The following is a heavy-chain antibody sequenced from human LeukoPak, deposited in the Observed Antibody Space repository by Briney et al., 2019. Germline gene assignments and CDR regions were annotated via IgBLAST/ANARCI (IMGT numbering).Heavy chain of an antibody. J-gene: IGHJ6*03. CDR1: GGSISSYY. CDR3: ARASSGWSNYYYMDV. D-gene: IGHD6-19*01. Sequence: SETLSLTCTVSGGSISSYYWSWIRQPPGKGLEWIGRIYTSGSTNYNPSLKSRVTMSVDTSKNQFSLKLSSVTAADTAVYYCARASSGWSNYYYMDVWGKGTTVTVSS. V-gene: IGHV4-4*07. CDR2: IYTSGST.